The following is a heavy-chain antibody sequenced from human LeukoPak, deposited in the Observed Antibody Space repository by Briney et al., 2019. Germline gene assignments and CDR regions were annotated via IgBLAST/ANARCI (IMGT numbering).Heavy chain of an antibody. Sequence: PSETLSLTCTVSGGSISSYYWSWIRQPAGKGLEWIGRIYTSGSTNYNPSLKSRVTMSVDTSKSQFSLKLSSVTAADTAVYYCARDSGYSSSWPYYYYYYMDVWGKGTTVTISS. J-gene: IGHJ6*03. D-gene: IGHD6-13*01. CDR2: IYTSGST. CDR3: ARDSGYSSSWPYYYYYYMDV. V-gene: IGHV4-4*07. CDR1: GGSISSYY.